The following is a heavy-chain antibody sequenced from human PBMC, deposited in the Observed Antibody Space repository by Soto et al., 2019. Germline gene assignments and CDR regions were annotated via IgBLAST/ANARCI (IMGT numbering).Heavy chain of an antibody. Sequence: GGSLRLSCEASGFNFSSYGIHWVRQAPGKGLEWVAIIWNDGSNEYYADSVKGRFTISRDNSKNTVYLQVSKLRAEDTAVYFCARDQTDSGGYYDSWGHGTLVTDSS. D-gene: IGHD3-22*01. V-gene: IGHV3-33*01. CDR2: IWNDGSNE. CDR3: ARDQTDSGGYYDS. CDR1: GFNFSSYG. J-gene: IGHJ4*01.